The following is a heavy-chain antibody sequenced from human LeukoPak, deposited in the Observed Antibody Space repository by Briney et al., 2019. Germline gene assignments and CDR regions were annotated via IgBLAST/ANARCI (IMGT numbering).Heavy chain of an antibody. CDR1: GGSFSGYY. J-gene: IGHJ6*02. CDR3: ARAPKLGYCSGGSCYPLYYYYYGMDV. CDR2: IIHSVGT. Sequence: SETLSLTCAVYGGSFSGYYWCWSRHTPGEGLEWIGEIIHSVGTNYNPSLKSRVTISVDTSKNQFSLKLSSVTAADTAVYYCARAPKLGYCSGGSCYPLYYYYYGMDVWGQGTTVTVSS. D-gene: IGHD2-15*01. V-gene: IGHV4-34*12.